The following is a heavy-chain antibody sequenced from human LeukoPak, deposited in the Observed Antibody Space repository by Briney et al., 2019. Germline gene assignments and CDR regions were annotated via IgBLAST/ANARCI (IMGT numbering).Heavy chain of an antibody. J-gene: IGHJ6*03. CDR1: EFSVGSNY. CDR3: ARDDCSGGSCYGYYMDV. D-gene: IGHD2-15*01. Sequence: GGSLRLSCAASEFSVGSNYMTWVRQAPGKGLEWVSLIYSGGSTYYADSVKGRFTISRDNSKNTLYLQMNSLRAEDTAVYYCARDDCSGGSCYGYYMDVWGKGTTVTVSS. V-gene: IGHV3-66*01. CDR2: IYSGGST.